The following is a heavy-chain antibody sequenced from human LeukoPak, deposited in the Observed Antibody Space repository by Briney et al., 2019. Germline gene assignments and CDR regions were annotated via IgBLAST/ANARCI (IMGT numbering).Heavy chain of an antibody. Sequence: GASVEVSCKASGYTFTICYIHWVRQAPGQGLEWMGLINPSGGSTNYAQKFQGRVTMTRDTSTSTVYMELSSLRSEDTAVYYCARAALSSGYYYPTHPFDYWGQGTLVTVSS. CDR1: GYTFTICY. D-gene: IGHD3-22*01. J-gene: IGHJ4*02. CDR3: ARAALSSGYYYPTHPFDY. V-gene: IGHV1-46*01. CDR2: INPSGGST.